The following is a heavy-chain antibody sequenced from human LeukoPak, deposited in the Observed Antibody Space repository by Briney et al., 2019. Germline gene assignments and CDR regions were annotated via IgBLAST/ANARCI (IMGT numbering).Heavy chain of an antibody. J-gene: IGHJ4*02. CDR2: IIPILGIA. V-gene: IGHV1-69*04. D-gene: IGHD3-10*01. Sequence: SVKVSCKASGGTFSSYAISWVRQAPGQGLEWMGRIIPILGIANYAQKFQGRVTITADKSTSTAYMELSSLRSEDTAVYYCARGRLVRGVTPPGYFDYWGQGTLVTVSS. CDR1: GGTFSSYA. CDR3: ARGRLVRGVTPPGYFDY.